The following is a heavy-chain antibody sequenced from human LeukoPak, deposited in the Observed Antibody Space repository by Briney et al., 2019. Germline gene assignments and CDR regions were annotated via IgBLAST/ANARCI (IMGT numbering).Heavy chain of an antibody. CDR1: GYTLTELS. V-gene: IGHV1-24*01. CDR2: FDPEDGET. Sequence: ASVKVSCKVSGYTLTELSMHWVRQAPGKGLEWMGGFDPEDGETIYAQKFQGRVTMTRDTSTSTVYMELSSLRSEDTAVYYCARGKDSNRYYYYGMDVWGQGTTVTVSS. J-gene: IGHJ6*02. CDR3: ARGKDSNRYYYYGMDV.